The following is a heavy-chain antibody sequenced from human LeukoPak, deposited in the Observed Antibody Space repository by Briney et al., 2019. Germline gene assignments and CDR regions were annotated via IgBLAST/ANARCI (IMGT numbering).Heavy chain of an antibody. CDR1: GFTFSTYA. J-gene: IGHJ6*02. CDR2: ISNSGGAT. CDR3: ARDGV. V-gene: IGHV3-21*01. Sequence: GGSLRLSCAASGFTFSTYAMAWVRQAPGKGLEWVSGISNSGGATYYAESVKGRFTISRDNAKNSMYLQLNSLRAEDTAVYYCARDGVWGQGTTVTVSS.